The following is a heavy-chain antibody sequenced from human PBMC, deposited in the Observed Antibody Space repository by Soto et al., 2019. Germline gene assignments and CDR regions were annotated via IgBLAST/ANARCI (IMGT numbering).Heavy chain of an antibody. CDR2: LNPNSGDT. Sequence: QVQLVQSGPEVKKPGASVKVSCKASGYTFSSYDINWVRQATGQGLEWMGWLNPNSGDTGYAQKFQGRVTLTRNTSINTAYIELSSLTSDDTAVYYCATSGGGWYLYWGQGTLVTVSS. CDR1: GYTFSSYD. J-gene: IGHJ4*02. CDR3: ATSGGGWYLY. V-gene: IGHV1-8*01. D-gene: IGHD6-19*01.